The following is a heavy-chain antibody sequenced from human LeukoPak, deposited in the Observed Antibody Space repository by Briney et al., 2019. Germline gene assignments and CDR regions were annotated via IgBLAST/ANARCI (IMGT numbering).Heavy chain of an antibody. CDR2: ISSSSPTM. CDR3: AREYASGSYYIDY. CDR1: GFTFSGYY. V-gene: IGHV3-11*01. D-gene: IGHD3-10*01. J-gene: IGHJ4*02. Sequence: GSLRLSCEDSGFTFSGYYMRWIRDAPGQGLGRGSYISSSSPTMYYANSVKGRFPISRDKAKNTLYLQMKSLRAEDTAMYYCAREYASGSYYIDYWGQGTLVTVSS.